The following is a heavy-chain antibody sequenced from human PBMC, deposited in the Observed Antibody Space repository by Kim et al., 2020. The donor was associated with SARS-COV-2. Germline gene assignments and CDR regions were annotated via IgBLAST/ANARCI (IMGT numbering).Heavy chain of an antibody. D-gene: IGHD3-9*01. CDR2: ISYDGSNK. CDR3: ARAGPYYDILTGYGY. Sequence: GGSLRLSCAASGFTFSSYGMHWVRQAPGKGLEWVAVISYDGSNKYYADSVKGRFTISRDNSKNTLYLQMNSLRAEDTAVYYCARAGPYYDILTGYGYWG. CDR1: GFTFSSYG. V-gene: IGHV3-33*05. J-gene: IGHJ4*01.